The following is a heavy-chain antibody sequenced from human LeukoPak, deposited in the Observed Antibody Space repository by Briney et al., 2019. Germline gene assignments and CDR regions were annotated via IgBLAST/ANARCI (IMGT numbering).Heavy chain of an antibody. J-gene: IGHJ4*02. V-gene: IGHV3-23*01. D-gene: IGHD6-19*01. CDR3: AKDPRVAGIGPYYFGY. CDR2: ISGSGGST. CDR1: GFTFSSYA. Sequence: GGSLRLSCAASGFTFSSYAMSWVRQAPGKGLEWVSAISGSGGSTYYADSVKGQFTISRDNSKNTLYLQMNSLRAEDTAVYYCAKDPRVAGIGPYYFGYWGQGTLVTVSS.